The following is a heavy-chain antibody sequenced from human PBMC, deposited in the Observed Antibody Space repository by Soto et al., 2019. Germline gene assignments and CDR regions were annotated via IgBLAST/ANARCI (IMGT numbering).Heavy chain of an antibody. CDR1: GFTFSDYY. CDR3: AIADIVVVVGDLDPHDAFDF. V-gene: IGHV3-11*01. Sequence: GGSLRLSCAASGFTFSDYYMSWIRQAPGKGLEWVSYISSSGSTIYYADSVKGRFTISRDNAKNSLYLQMNSLRAENTAVYYYAIADIVVVVGDLDPHDAFDFWGQGTMVTVSS. CDR2: ISSSGSTI. J-gene: IGHJ3*01. D-gene: IGHD2-15*01.